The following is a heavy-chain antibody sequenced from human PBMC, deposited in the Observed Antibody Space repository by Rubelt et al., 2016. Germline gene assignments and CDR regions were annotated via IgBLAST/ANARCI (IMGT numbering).Heavy chain of an antibody. CDR3: AVERRSYYYYGMDV. V-gene: IGHV4-31*03. CDR2: IYYSGST. D-gene: IGHD1-1*01. CDR1: GGSISSGGYY. Sequence: QVQLQESGPGLVKPSQTLSLTCTVSGGSISSGGYYWSWIRQHPGKGLEWIGYIYYSGSTYYNPSLKSRVTISVYTSKNQFSLKLSSVTAADTAVYYCAVERRSYYYYGMDVWGQGTTVTVSS. J-gene: IGHJ6*02.